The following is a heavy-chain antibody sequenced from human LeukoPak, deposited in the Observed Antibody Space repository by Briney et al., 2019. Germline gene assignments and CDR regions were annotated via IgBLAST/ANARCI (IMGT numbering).Heavy chain of an antibody. J-gene: IGHJ4*02. CDR3: ARDSADYGDYDY. Sequence: ASVKVSCKASGYTFTSYFMHWVRQAPGQGLDWMGIINPSGGSTSYAQKFQGRVTMARDTSTSTVYMELSSLRSEDTAVYYCARDSADYGDYDYWGQGTLVTVSS. CDR2: INPSGGST. CDR1: GYTFTSYF. V-gene: IGHV1-46*01. D-gene: IGHD4-17*01.